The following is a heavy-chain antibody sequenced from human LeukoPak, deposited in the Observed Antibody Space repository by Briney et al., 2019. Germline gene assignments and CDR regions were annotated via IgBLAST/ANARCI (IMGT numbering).Heavy chain of an antibody. J-gene: IGHJ4*02. D-gene: IGHD4-23*01. Sequence: SETLSLTCTVSGGSIRSYYRNWIRQTPGKGLEWIGYIYCSGNTNYNPSLKSRVSISVDTSKNQFSLKLSSVTAADTAVYYCAGDTVGFDSWGQGTLVTVSS. CDR2: IYCSGNT. V-gene: IGHV4-59*01. CDR1: GGSIRSYY. CDR3: AGDTVGFDS.